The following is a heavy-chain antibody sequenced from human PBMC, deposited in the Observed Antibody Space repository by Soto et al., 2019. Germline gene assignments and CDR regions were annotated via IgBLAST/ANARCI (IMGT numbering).Heavy chain of an antibody. CDR1: GGSISSSSYY. Sequence: SETLSLTCTVSGGSISSSSYYWGWIRQPPGKGLEWIGSIYYSGSTYYNPSLKSRVTISVDTSKNQFSLKLSSVTAADTAVYYCVVSGYGHYYYYGMDVWGQGTTVTVSS. CDR2: IYYSGST. V-gene: IGHV4-39*01. J-gene: IGHJ6*02. D-gene: IGHD5-12*01. CDR3: VVSGYGHYYYYGMDV.